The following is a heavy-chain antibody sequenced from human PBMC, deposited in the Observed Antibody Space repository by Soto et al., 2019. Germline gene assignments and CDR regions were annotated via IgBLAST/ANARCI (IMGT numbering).Heavy chain of an antibody. CDR1: GFTFSNYA. CDR3: AKTAHTVSIRFLEWSNGFDY. CDR2: ISGSGGST. J-gene: IGHJ4*02. Sequence: GGSLRLSCAASGFTFSNYAMTWVRQAPGKGLEWVSAISGSGGSTYYTDSVKGRFTISRDNSKNTLYLQMHSLRAEDTAVYYCAKTAHTVSIRFLEWSNGFDYWGQGTLVTVSS. D-gene: IGHD3-3*01. V-gene: IGHV3-23*01.